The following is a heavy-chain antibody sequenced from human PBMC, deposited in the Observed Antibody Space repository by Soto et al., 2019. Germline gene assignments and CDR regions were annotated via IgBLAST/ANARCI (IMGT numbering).Heavy chain of an antibody. CDR3: ARRSIDIVVVPAAIIPAHYYYYGMDV. Sequence: QVQLVQSGAEVKKPGSSVKVSCNASGGTFSSYAISWVRQAPGQGLEWMGGIIPIFGTANYAQKFQGRVTITADKSTSTAYMELSSLRSEDTAVYYCARRSIDIVVVPAAIIPAHYYYYGMDVWGQGTTVTVSS. D-gene: IGHD2-2*01. V-gene: IGHV1-69*06. CDR2: IIPIFGTA. J-gene: IGHJ6*02. CDR1: GGTFSSYA.